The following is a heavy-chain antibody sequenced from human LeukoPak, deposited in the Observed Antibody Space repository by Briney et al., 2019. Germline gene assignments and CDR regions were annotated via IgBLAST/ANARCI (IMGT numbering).Heavy chain of an antibody. V-gene: IGHV5-51*01. CDR2: IYPGDYET. J-gene: IGHJ4*02. CDR1: GYSFSNYW. D-gene: IGHD2-21*02. CDR3: AIPPGYCGNDCSFDH. Sequence: GESLEISCEGSGYSFSNYWIGWVRQMPGKGLEWMGIIYPGDYETRYSPSFQGLDTISVDKSISTAYLQWSSLKASDTAMYYCAIPPGYCGNDCSFDHWGQGTLVTVSS.